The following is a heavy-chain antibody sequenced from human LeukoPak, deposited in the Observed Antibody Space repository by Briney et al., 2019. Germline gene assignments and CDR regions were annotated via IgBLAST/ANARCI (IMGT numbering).Heavy chain of an antibody. CDR3: ARSSLWFGQSTKRTIGNF. J-gene: IGHJ4*02. CDR2: IYTSGST. V-gene: IGHV4-4*07. CDR1: GGSISSYY. D-gene: IGHD3-10*01. Sequence: SSETLSLTCTVSGGSISSYYWSWIRQPAGKGLEWIGRIYTSGSTNYNPSLKSRVTMSVDTSKNQFSLNLSSVTAADTAVYYCARSSLWFGQSTKRTIGNFWGQGTLVTVSS.